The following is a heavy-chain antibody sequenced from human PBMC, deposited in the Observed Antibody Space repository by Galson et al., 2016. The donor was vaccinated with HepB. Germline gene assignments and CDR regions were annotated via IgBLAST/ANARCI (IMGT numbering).Heavy chain of an antibody. V-gene: IGHV3-23*01. CDR3: AKGFLPWGGGKCGVADMDV. Sequence: SLRLSCAASGFTFSSYAMSWVRQAPGKGLEWVSGISGSGGSTYSAGSVKGRFTISRDNSKNMVYLQMNSLRADDTAVYTCAKGFLPWGGGKCGVADMDVWGQGTTVTVSS. D-gene: IGHD2-15*01. CDR1: GFTFSSYA. J-gene: IGHJ6*02. CDR2: ISGSGGST.